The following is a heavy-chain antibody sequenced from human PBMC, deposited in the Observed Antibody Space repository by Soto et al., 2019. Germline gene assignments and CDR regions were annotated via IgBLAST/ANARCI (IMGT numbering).Heavy chain of an antibody. V-gene: IGHV3-9*01. D-gene: IGHD5-18*01. CDR1: GFTFDDYA. CDR3: VRSKGGYSYGTPFDY. CDR2: ISWNRGNI. Sequence: EVQLEESGGALVQPGRSLRLSCAASGFTFDDYAMYWVRQVLGKGLEWVSSISWNRGNIDYADSVKGRFTTSRDNAKNSLYLQMNSLRPEDTALYYCVRSKGGYSYGTPFDYWGQGTLVTVSS. J-gene: IGHJ4*02.